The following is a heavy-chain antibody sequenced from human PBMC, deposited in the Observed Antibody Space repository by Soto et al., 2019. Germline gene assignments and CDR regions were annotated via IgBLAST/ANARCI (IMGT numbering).Heavy chain of an antibody. J-gene: IGHJ6*02. V-gene: IGHV1-18*01. CDR1: GYIFVNYG. CDR2: ISPYTGNT. Sequence: QVQLVQSGDEVKKPGASVKVSCKASGYIFVNYGIAWVRQAPGQGLEWMGWISPYTGNTHSATKVQGRLTMTTDTXXSTADMGRGSLTSDDTAVYYCVMVDNYVTPTPQDVWGQGATVTVSS. CDR3: VMVDNYVTPTPQDV. D-gene: IGHD3-16*01.